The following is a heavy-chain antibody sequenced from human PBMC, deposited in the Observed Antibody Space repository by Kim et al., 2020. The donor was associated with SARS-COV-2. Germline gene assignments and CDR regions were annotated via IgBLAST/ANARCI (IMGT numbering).Heavy chain of an antibody. D-gene: IGHD2-8*02. Sequence: SQTLSLTCAISGDSVSSNSAAWNWIRQSPSRGLEWLGRTYYRSKWYNDYAVSVKSRITINPDTSKNQFSLQLNSVTPEDTAVYYCARDRWSARYWYAGDAFDIWGQGTMVTVSS. J-gene: IGHJ3*02. CDR1: GDSVSSNSAA. CDR2: TYYRSKWYN. V-gene: IGHV6-1*01. CDR3: ARDRWSARYWYAGDAFDI.